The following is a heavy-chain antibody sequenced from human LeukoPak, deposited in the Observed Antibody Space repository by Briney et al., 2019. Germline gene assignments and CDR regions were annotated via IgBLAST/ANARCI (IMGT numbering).Heavy chain of an antibody. Sequence: PGGSLRLSCAASRFTFSNAWMSCVRQAPGKGLEWLGRIKSKTEGGTTDYAAPVKGRFTISRDDSKNTVYLQMNRLITEDTAVYYCSTDPTYWGQGTLVTVSS. J-gene: IGHJ4*02. CDR1: RFTFSNAW. CDR2: IKSKTEGGTT. CDR3: STDPTY. V-gene: IGHV3-15*01.